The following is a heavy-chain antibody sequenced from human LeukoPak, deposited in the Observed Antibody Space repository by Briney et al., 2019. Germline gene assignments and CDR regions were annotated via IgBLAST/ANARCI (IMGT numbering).Heavy chain of an antibody. V-gene: IGHV3-21*01. Sequence: GGSLRLSCAASGFTFSSYSMNWVRQAPGKGLEWVSSITSSSSYIYYADSVKGRFTISRDNAKNSLYLQMNSLRAEDTAVYYCAGDLWQRRTWYYLDYWGQGTLVTVSS. CDR1: GFTFSSYS. J-gene: IGHJ4*02. CDR2: ITSSSSYI. D-gene: IGHD6-25*01. CDR3: AGDLWQRRTWYYLDY.